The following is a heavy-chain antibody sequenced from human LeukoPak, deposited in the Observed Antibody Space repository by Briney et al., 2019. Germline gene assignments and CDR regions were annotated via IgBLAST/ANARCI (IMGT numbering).Heavy chain of an antibody. J-gene: IGHJ4*02. CDR1: GFTFSSYA. V-gene: IGHV3-23*01. CDR3: LRSGDYGNWGY. CDR2: ISGSGGST. Sequence: GGSLRLSCAASGFTFSSYAMSWVRQAPGKGLEWVSAISGSGGSTYYADSVKGRFTISRDNSKNTLYLQMNSLRAEDTAVYYCLRSGDYGNWGYWGQGTLVTVSS. D-gene: IGHD2-21*01.